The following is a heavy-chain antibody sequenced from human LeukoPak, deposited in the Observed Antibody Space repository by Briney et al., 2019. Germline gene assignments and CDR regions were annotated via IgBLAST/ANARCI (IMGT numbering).Heavy chain of an antibody. J-gene: IGHJ4*02. CDR1: GFTFSSYS. CDR2: ISSSSSTI. V-gene: IGHV3-48*04. Sequence: GGSLRLSCAASGFTFSSYSMNWVRQAPGKGLEWVSYISSSSSTIYYADSVKGRFTISRDNAKNSLYLQMNSLRAEDTAVYYCARDGELYYYDSSGYLGYWGQGTLVTVSS. D-gene: IGHD3-22*01. CDR3: ARDGELYYYDSSGYLGY.